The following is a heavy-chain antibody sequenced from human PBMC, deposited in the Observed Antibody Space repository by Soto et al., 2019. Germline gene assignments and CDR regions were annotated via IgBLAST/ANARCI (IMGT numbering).Heavy chain of an antibody. J-gene: IGHJ4*02. CDR3: ARHGSY. Sequence: LQLQESGPGLVKPSETLSLICNVSGVSIRSTSYYWTWIRQPPGKGLEWIGTIYFSGSTFYNPSLKSRVSISVDTSKNQFSLNLTSVADGDTAVYYCARHGSYWGQGTLVTVSS. CDR2: IYFSGST. V-gene: IGHV4-39*01. CDR1: GVSIRSTSYY.